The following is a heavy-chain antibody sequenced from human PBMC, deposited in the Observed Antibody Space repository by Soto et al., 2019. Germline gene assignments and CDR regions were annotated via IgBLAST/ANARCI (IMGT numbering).Heavy chain of an antibody. Sequence: ASVKVSCKASGYTFTSYGISWVRQAPGQGLEWMGWISAYNGNTNYAQKLQGRVTMTTDTSTGTAYMELRSLRSDDTAVYYCARSGSGSAYYYYYGMDVWGQGTTVTVS. J-gene: IGHJ6*02. CDR3: ARSGSGSAYYYYYGMDV. CDR2: ISAYNGNT. V-gene: IGHV1-18*01. D-gene: IGHD1-26*01. CDR1: GYTFTSYG.